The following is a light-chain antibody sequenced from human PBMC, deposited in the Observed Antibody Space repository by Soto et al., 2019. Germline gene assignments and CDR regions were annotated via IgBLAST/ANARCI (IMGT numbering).Light chain of an antibody. Sequence: QSALTQPPSASGSPGQSVTISCTGTSSDVGNYNYVSWYQQHPGKAPKLMIYEVTKRPPGVPDRFSGSKSGNTASLTVSGLQAEDEADYYCSSYAVNRDVLFGGGTKVTVL. CDR3: SSYAVNRDVL. CDR1: SSDVGNYNY. J-gene: IGLJ3*02. V-gene: IGLV2-8*01. CDR2: EVT.